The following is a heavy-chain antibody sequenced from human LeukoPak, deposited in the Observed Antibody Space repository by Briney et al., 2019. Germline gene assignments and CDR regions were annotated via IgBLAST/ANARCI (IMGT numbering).Heavy chain of an antibody. D-gene: IGHD4-17*01. J-gene: IGHJ4*02. V-gene: IGHV1-2*02. Sequence: ASVKVSCKASGYTFTGYYMHWVRQAPGQGLEWTGWINPNSGGTNYAQKFQGRVTMTRDTSISTAYMELSRLRSDDTAVYYCARGPLMTTVTTFTYWGQGTLVTVSS. CDR3: ARGPLMTTVTTFTY. CDR2: INPNSGGT. CDR1: GYTFTGYY.